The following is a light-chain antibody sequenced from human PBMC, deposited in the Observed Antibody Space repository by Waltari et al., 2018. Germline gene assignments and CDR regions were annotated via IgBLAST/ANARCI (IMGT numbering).Light chain of an antibody. CDR3: XXXXXXXPXT. CDR1: QSVYNF. Sequence: EVVLTQSPAPLSLSPGERATLSCRASQSVYNFLAWYQQKPGQAPRLLIYEASQRATGIPARFSGSGSGTDXTLTISNLXPXXVAVYYCXXXXXXXPXTFGGGXXVEIK. V-gene: IGKV3-11*01. J-gene: IGKJ4*01. CDR2: EAS.